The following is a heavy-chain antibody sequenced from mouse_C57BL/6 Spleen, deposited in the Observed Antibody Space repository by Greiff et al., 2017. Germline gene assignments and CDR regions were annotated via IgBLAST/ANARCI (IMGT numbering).Heavy chain of an antibody. CDR1: GFSLTSYG. V-gene: IGHV2-2*01. D-gene: IGHD1-1*01. CDR2: IWSGGST. J-gene: IGHJ4*01. CDR3: ARRGGSSPYYAMDY. Sequence: VKLQESGPGLVQPSQSLSITCTVSGFSLTSYGVHWVRQSPGKGLEWLGVIWSGGSTDYNAAFISRLSISKDNSKSQVFFKMNSLQADDTAIYYCARRGGSSPYYAMDYWVKEPQSPSPQ.